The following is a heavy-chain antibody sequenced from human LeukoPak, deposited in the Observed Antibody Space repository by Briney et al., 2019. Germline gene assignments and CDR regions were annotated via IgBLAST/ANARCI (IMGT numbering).Heavy chain of an antibody. CDR1: GGSISSGGYY. J-gene: IGHJ4*02. CDR3: ARGLVGSNWYNDY. V-gene: IGHV4-31*03. D-gene: IGHD6-13*01. Sequence: SETLSLTCTVSGGSISSGGYYWSWIRQHPGKGLEWIGYIYYSGSTYYNPSLKSRVTISVDTSKNQFSLKLSSVTAADTAVYYCARGLVGSNWYNDYWGQGTLVTVSS. CDR2: IYYSGST.